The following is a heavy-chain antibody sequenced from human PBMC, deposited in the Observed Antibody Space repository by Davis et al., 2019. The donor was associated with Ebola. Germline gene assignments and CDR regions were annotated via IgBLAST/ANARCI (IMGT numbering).Heavy chain of an antibody. J-gene: IGHJ4*02. CDR2: INPSGST. Sequence: SETLSLTCAVYGGSFSGYYWSWIRQPPGKGLEWIGEINPSGSTNYNPSLTSRVTISVDKSKNPFSLKLSSVTAADTAVYYCASARGMIAAAGTPGYWGQGTLVTVSS. V-gene: IGHV4-34*01. D-gene: IGHD6-13*01. CDR3: ASARGMIAAAGTPGY. CDR1: GGSFSGYY.